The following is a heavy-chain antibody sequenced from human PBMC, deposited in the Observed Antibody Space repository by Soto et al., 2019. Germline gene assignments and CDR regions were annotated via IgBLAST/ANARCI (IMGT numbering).Heavy chain of an antibody. V-gene: IGHV4-59*01. CDR2: IYYSGST. CDR1: GGSISSYY. CDR3: AREEYPYYDILTGRTYYYGMDV. Sequence: ASETLSLTCTVSGGSISSYYWSWIRQPPGKGLEWIGYIYYSGSTNYNPSLKSRVTVSVDTSKNQFSLKLSSVTAADTAVYYCAREEYPYYDILTGRTYYYGMDVWGQGTTVTVS. D-gene: IGHD3-9*01. J-gene: IGHJ6*02.